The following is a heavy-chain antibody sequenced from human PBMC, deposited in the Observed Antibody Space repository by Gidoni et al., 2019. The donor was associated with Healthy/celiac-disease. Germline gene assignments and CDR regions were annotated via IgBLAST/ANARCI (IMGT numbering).Heavy chain of an antibody. CDR2: IYYSGST. CDR3: ARGGDYRWFDP. J-gene: IGHJ5*02. Sequence: QLQLQESGPGLVKPSETLSLTCTVSGGSISSSSYYWGWIRQPPGKGLEWIGSIYYSGSTYYNPSLKSRVTISVDTSKNQFSLKLSSVTAADTAVYYCARGGDYRWFDPWGQGTLVTVSS. CDR1: GGSISSSSYY. D-gene: IGHD4-17*01. V-gene: IGHV4-39*07.